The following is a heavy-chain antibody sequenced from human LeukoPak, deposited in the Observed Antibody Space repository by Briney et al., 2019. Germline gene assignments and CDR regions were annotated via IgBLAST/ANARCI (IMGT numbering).Heavy chain of an antibody. V-gene: IGHV3-48*02. D-gene: IGHD3-10*01. Sequence: GGSLRLSCAASGFTFSNYAMNWVRQAPGKGLEWVSFISDSATTIYYVDSVKGRFTISRDNAKNSLYLQMNSLRDEDTAVYYCARSRPLRGVTVDYWGQGTLVTVSS. CDR1: GFTFSNYA. J-gene: IGHJ4*02. CDR2: ISDSATTI. CDR3: ARSRPLRGVTVDY.